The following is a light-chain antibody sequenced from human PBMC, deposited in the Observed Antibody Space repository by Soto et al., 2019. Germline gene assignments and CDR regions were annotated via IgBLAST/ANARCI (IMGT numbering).Light chain of an antibody. CDR2: GAS. CDR3: QQYINWPPLT. CDR1: QSVRSN. Sequence: EIVLTQSPATLSVSPGERATLSCRASQSVRSNLAWYQQKPGQGPRLLIFGASTRATNIPARFSGSGSGTEFTLNISSLQSEDFAVYHCQQYINWPPLTFGGGTKVEIK. J-gene: IGKJ4*01. V-gene: IGKV3-15*01.